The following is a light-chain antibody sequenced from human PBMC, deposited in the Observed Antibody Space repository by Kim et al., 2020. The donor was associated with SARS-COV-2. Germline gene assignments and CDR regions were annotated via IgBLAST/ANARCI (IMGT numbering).Light chain of an antibody. J-gene: IGKJ4*01. CDR3: QQRSDWPPLT. V-gene: IGKV3-11*01. Sequence: LSPGERAILSCRASQNVRNYLAWYQQRPGQPPRLLIHDASVRVAGIPARFSVSGSGTDFTLTINSLEPEDFAVYYCQQRSDWPPLTFGGGTKLEI. CDR1: QNVRNY. CDR2: DAS.